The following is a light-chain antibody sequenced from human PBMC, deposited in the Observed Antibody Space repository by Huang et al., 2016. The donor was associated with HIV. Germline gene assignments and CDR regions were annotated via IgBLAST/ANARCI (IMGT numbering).Light chain of an antibody. J-gene: IGKJ1*01. CDR1: QSVTSN. CDR2: GAS. V-gene: IGKV3-15*01. Sequence: EIVMTQSPATLSVSPGERATLSCRASQSVTSNLAWYQQKPGQAPSLLSYGASTRATCIPARFSGSGSGTEFTLTISSLQSEDFAVYYCQQYNNWPPWTFGQGTKVEIK. CDR3: QQYNNWPPWT.